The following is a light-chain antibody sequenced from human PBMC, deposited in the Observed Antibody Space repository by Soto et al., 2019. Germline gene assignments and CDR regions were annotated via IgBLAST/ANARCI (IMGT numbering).Light chain of an antibody. Sequence: EIVMTQSPLSLPVTPGEPASISCRSSQSLLHNNGYNYLDWYLKKPGHSPQLLIYLGSNRASGVPDRFSGSGSGTDFTLKISRVEAEDVGVYYCMQVLQTPTFGGGTKVEIK. CDR2: LGS. CDR3: MQVLQTPT. CDR1: QSLLHNNGYNY. V-gene: IGKV2-28*01. J-gene: IGKJ4*01.